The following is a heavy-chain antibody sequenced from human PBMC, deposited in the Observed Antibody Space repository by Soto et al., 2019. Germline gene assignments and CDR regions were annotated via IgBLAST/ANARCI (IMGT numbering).Heavy chain of an antibody. CDR2: IFSNDAK. CDR1: GIPLRNDRTG. Sequence: SRPEPRKHEGRVRQECRFSGIPLRNDRTGVSWIRQPPGKALEWLAHIFSNDAKSHSTSLKSRLTISKDTSKSQVVLTMTNVDPVDTATYYCARILRNNHHPPAYWGNGTLVTGFS. CDR3: ARILRNNHHPPAY. V-gene: IGHV2-26*01. J-gene: IGHJ4*01.